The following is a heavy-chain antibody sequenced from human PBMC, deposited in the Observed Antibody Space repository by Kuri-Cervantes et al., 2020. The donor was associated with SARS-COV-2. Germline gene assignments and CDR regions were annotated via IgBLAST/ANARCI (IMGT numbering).Heavy chain of an antibody. V-gene: IGHV4-39*07. CDR1: GGSISSSSYY. D-gene: IGHD6-19*01. CDR2: IYYSGST. J-gene: IGHJ4*02. Sequence: SETLSLTCTVSGGSISSSSYYWGWLRQPPGMGREWIGSIYYSGSTYYNPSHKSRATISVDTTKNQFSLKLSSATAADTAVYYCARGGWQSDYFDHWGQGTLVTVSS. CDR3: ARGGWQSDYFDH.